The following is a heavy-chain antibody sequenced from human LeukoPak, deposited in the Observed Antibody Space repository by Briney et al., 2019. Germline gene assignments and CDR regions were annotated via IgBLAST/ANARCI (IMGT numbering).Heavy chain of an antibody. Sequence: GGSLRLSSAASGFTFSSYWMSWFSQAPGKGLEWVANIKQDGSEKYYVDSVKGRFTISRDNAKNSLYLQMNSLRAEDTAVYYCARVSRGYCSSTRCPRTAEYFQHWGQGTLVTVSS. CDR3: ARVSRGYCSSTRCPRTAEYFQH. D-gene: IGHD2-2*01. J-gene: IGHJ1*01. CDR1: GFTFSSYW. CDR2: IKQDGSEK. V-gene: IGHV3-7*03.